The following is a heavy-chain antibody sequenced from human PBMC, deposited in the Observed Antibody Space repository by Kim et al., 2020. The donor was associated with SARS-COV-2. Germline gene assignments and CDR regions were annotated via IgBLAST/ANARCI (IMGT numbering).Heavy chain of an antibody. Sequence: TNYADTVKGRFTISSDNAKNSLYLQMNSLRAEDTAVYYCARGGSYYYFDYWGQGTLVTVSS. CDR2: T. D-gene: IGHD1-26*01. CDR3: ARGGSYYYFDY. J-gene: IGHJ4*02. V-gene: IGHV3-11*06.